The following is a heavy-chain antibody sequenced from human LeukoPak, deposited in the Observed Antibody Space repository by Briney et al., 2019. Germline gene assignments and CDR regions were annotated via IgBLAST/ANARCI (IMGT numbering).Heavy chain of an antibody. V-gene: IGHV3-21*01. Sequence: AGGSLRLSCAASGFTFSSYGMHWVRQAPGKGPEWVSGISSSSSYIYYADSVKGRFTISRDNAKNSLYLQMNSLRVEDTAVYYCARGLVATRRGYQYYMDVWGKGTTVTVSS. J-gene: IGHJ6*03. D-gene: IGHD5-12*01. CDR3: ARGLVATRRGYQYYMDV. CDR1: GFTFSSYG. CDR2: ISSSSSYI.